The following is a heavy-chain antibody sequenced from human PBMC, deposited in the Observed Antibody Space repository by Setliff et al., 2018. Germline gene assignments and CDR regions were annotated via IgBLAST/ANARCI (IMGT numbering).Heavy chain of an antibody. CDR1: GASLRSGSNY. V-gene: IGHV4-61*02. D-gene: IGHD2-8*01. CDR3: AKEHVVISFVTNTHHHYGMDV. Sequence: PSETLSLTCTVSGASLRSGSNYWGWFRQPAGKGLEWIGRIYTDGTTNSNPSLKSRVSISADTSMNHFSLRMTSVSAADTAVYYCAKEHVVISFVTNTHHHYGMDVWGQGTTVTVSS. J-gene: IGHJ6*02. CDR2: IYTDGTT.